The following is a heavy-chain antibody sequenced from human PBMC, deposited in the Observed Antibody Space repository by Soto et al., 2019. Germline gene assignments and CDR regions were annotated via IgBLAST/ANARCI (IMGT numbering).Heavy chain of an antibody. D-gene: IGHD4-17*01. CDR1: GFTFSSYG. V-gene: IGHV3-30*18. Sequence: GGSLRLSCAASGFTFSSYGMHWVRQAPGKGLEWVAVISYDGSNKYYADSVKGRFTISRDNSKNTLYLQMNSLRAEDTAVYYCAKDKDYGGYFDYWGQGTLVTVSS. CDR2: ISYDGSNK. CDR3: AKDKDYGGYFDY. J-gene: IGHJ4*02.